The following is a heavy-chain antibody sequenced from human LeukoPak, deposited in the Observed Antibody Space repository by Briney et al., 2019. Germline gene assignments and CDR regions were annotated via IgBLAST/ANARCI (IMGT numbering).Heavy chain of an antibody. CDR3: ASLVGAVDAFDI. V-gene: IGHV4-59*01. CDR2: IYYSGST. Sequence: SETLSLTCTVSGGSISSYYWSWNRQPPGKGLEWIGYIYYSGSTNYNPSLKSRVTISVDTSKNQFSLKLSSVTAADTAVYYCASLVGAVDAFDIWGQGTMVTVSS. CDR1: GGSISSYY. J-gene: IGHJ3*02. D-gene: IGHD1-26*01.